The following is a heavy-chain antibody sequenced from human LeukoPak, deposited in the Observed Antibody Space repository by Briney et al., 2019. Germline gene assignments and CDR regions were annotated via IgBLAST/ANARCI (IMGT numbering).Heavy chain of an antibody. CDR2: INHSGST. CDR3: ASRDTATGLD. Sequence: SETLSLTCTVSGGSISSYYWSWIRQPPGKGLEWIGEINHSGSTNYNPSLKSRVTISVDTSKNQFSLKLSSVTAADTAVYYCASRDTATGLDWGQGTLVTVSS. D-gene: IGHD5-18*01. CDR1: GGSISSYY. V-gene: IGHV4-34*01. J-gene: IGHJ4*02.